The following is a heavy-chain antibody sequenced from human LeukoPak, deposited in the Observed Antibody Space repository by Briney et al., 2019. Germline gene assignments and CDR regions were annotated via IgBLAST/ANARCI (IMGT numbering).Heavy chain of an antibody. J-gene: IGHJ4*02. CDR1: GGSFSGYY. CDR3: ASNPSGSYFDY. CDR2: INHSGST. Sequence: SETLSLTCAVYGGSFSGYYWSWIRQPPGKGLEWIGEINHSGSTNYNPSLKSRVTISVDTSKNQFSLKLSSVTAADTAVYYCASNPSGSYFDYWGQGTLVTVSS. D-gene: IGHD1-26*01. V-gene: IGHV4-34*01.